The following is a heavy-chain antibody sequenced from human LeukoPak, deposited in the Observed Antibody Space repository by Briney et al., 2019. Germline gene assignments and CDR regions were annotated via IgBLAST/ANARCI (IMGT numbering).Heavy chain of an antibody. V-gene: IGHV3-48*03. CDR2: ISRSGRAI. CDR1: GFSFSSYE. D-gene: IGHD3-22*01. Sequence: GGSLRLSCAASGFSFSSYEMNWVRQAPGKGLEWVSYISRSGRAIYYADSVKGRFTISRDNAKNSLYLQMNSLRAEDTAFYYCARERLGVYDRRWFDSWGQGTLVTVSS. CDR3: ARERLGVYDRRWFDS. J-gene: IGHJ5*01.